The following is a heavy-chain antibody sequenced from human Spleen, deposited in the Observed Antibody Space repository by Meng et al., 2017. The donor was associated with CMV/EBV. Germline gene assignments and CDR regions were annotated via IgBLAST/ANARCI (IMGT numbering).Heavy chain of an antibody. CDR3: AASYSNYVLNF. J-gene: IGHJ4*02. CDR2: INPNSGGT. D-gene: IGHD4/OR15-4a*01. CDR1: GYTFTAYY. Sequence: ASVKVSCKASGYTFTAYYMHWVRQAPGQGLEWMGWINPNSGGTNYAQKFQGRVTMTRDTSISTAYMDLSRLRSDDTAVYYCAASYSNYVLNFWGQGTLVTVSS. V-gene: IGHV1-2*02.